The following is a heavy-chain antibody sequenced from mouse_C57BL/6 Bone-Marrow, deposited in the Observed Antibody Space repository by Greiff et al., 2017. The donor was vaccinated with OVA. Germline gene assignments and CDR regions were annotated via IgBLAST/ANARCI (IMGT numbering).Heavy chain of an antibody. V-gene: IGHV3-6*01. Sequence: DVKLQESGPGLVKPSQSLSLTCSVTGYSITSGYYWNWIRQFPGNKLEWMGYISYDGSNNYNPSLKNRISITRDTSKNQFFLKLNSVTTEDTATYYCAREGGNYEGFAYWGQGTLVTVSA. CDR1: GYSITSGYY. J-gene: IGHJ3*01. CDR3: AREGGNYEGFAY. CDR2: ISYDGSN. D-gene: IGHD2-1*01.